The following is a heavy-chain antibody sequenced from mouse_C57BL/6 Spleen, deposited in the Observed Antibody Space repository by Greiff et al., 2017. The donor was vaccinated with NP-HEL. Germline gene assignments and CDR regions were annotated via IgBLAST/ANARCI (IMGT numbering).Heavy chain of an antibody. CDR3: ARGGSTMVTTGDWYFDV. J-gene: IGHJ1*03. V-gene: IGHV14-2*01. CDR2: IDPEDGET. D-gene: IGHD2-2*01. Sequence: EVQLQQSGAELVKPGASVKLSCTASGFNIKDYYMHWVKQRTEQGLEWIGRIDPEDGETKYATKFQGKATITADTSSNTAYLQLSSLTSEDTAVYYCARGGSTMVTTGDWYFDVWGTGTTVTVSS. CDR1: GFNIKDYY.